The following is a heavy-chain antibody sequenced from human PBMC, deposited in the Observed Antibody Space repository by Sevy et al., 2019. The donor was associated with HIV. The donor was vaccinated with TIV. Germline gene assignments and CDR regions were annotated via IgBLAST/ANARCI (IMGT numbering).Heavy chain of an antibody. CDR1: GFIFTNHA. J-gene: IGHJ4*02. D-gene: IGHD1-1*01. V-gene: IGHV3-23*01. CDR2: ISASADAT. Sequence: GGSLRLSCAASGFIFTNHAMHWVRQAPGKGLEWVSVISASADATHYADSVEGRVTISRDNSKNTLYLQMNSLTADDTAVYYCAKDVGRYPLYFDYWGQGTLVTVSS. CDR3: AKDVGRYPLYFDY.